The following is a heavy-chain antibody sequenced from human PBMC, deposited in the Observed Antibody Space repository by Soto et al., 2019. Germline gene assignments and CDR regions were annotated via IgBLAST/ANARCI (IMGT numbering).Heavy chain of an antibody. J-gene: IGHJ6*02. Sequence: QVQLVQSGAEVKKTGSSVKVSCKAPGGTFSTYAISWVRQAPGQGLEWMGGVIPIFGTPKYAQKFQGRVTITADESTSTGYMELRSLRSEDTAVYYCARSQGGSSSLDIYYYYYYGMDVWGQWTTVTVSS. D-gene: IGHD2-15*01. CDR2: VIPIFGTP. CDR3: ARSQGGSSSLDIYYYYYYGMDV. CDR1: GGTFSTYA. V-gene: IGHV1-69*01.